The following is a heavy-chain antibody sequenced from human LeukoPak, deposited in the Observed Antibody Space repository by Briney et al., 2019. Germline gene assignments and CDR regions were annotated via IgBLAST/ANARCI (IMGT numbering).Heavy chain of an antibody. V-gene: IGHV4-34*01. CDR1: GGSFSGYY. Sequence: SETLSLTCAVYGGSFSGYYWSWIRQPPGKGLEWIGEINHSGSTNYNPSLNSRVTISVDTSKNQFSLKLSSVTAADTAVYYCARGHGFVVRGVITKGDWFDPWGQGTLVTVSS. J-gene: IGHJ5*02. CDR3: ARGHGFVVRGVITKGDWFDP. D-gene: IGHD3-10*01. CDR2: INHSGST.